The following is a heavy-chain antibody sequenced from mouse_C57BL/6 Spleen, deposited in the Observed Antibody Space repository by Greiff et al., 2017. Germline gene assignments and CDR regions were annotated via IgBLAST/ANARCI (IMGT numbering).Heavy chain of an antibody. CDR3: ARGSNSELYFDV. CDR2: FTMYSDAT. D-gene: IGHD2-5*01. V-gene: IGHV1-49*01. CDR1: YFAFMASA. J-gene: IGHJ1*03. Sequence: LQQSGAELVRPGSSVKLSCTDSYFAFMASAMHWVKQRTGHGLEWIGSFTMYSDATEYSENFKGKATLTTNTSSSTAYMELSSLTSEDSAVDYCARGSNSELYFDVWGTGTTVTVSS.